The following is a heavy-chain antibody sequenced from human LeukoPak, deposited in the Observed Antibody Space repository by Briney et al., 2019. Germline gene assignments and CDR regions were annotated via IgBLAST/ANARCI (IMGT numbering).Heavy chain of an antibody. D-gene: IGHD5-18*01. CDR1: GGSFSGYY. CDR3: ARGVKKIQLWFNDP. CDR2: INHSGST. V-gene: IGHV4-34*01. Sequence: PSETLSLTCALYGGSFSGYYWSWIRQPPGKGLEWIGEINHSGSTNYNPSLKSRVTISVDTSKNQFSLKLSSVTAADTAVYYCARGVKKIQLWFNDPWGQGTLVTVSS. J-gene: IGHJ5*02.